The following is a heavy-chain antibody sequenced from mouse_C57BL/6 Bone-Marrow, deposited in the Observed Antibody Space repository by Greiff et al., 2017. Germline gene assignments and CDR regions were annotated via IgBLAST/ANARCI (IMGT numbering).Heavy chain of an antibody. CDR2: ISPRSGNT. CDR1: GYTFTSYG. Sequence: VQLQQSGAELARPGASVPLSCKASGYTFTSYGISWVKQRTGQGLEWIGEISPRSGNTYYNEKFKGKATLTADKSSSTAYMELRSLTSEDSAVYFCARRSLARVADYWGQGTTLTVSS. CDR3: ARRSLARVADY. J-gene: IGHJ2*01. D-gene: IGHD1-1*02. V-gene: IGHV1-81*01.